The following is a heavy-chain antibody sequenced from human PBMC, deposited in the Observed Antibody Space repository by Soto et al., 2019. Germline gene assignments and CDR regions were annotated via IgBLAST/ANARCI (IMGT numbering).Heavy chain of an antibody. V-gene: IGHV4-59*01. D-gene: IGHD3-10*01. J-gene: IGHJ6*02. Sequence: SETLSLTCTVSGGSISSYYWGWIRQPPGKGLEWIGYIYYSGSTNYNPSLKSRVTISVDTSKNQFSLKLSSVTAADTAVYYCARDKVRGSKVYYYYGMDVWGQGTTVTVSS. CDR3: ARDKVRGSKVYYYYGMDV. CDR1: GGSISSYY. CDR2: IYYSGST.